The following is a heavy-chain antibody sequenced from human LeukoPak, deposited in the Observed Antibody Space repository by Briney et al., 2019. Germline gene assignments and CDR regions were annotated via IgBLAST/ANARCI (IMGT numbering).Heavy chain of an antibody. CDR1: GFTFSSHG. J-gene: IGHJ4*02. CDR2: ISDHGSNK. D-gene: IGHD3-22*01. V-gene: IGHV3-30*18. Sequence: PGGSLRLSCAASGFTFSSHGMHWVRQAPGGGLEWVAVISDHGSNKFYADSVKDRFTISRDNSKNTLYLEMSSLRAEDTAVYYCAKEPGSLVNYFDYWGQGTLVTVSS. CDR3: AKEPGSLVNYFDY.